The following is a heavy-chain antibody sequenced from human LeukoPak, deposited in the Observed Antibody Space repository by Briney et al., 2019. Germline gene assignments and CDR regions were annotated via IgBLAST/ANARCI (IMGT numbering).Heavy chain of an antibody. CDR1: GYTFTSYD. D-gene: IGHD3-10*01. Sequence: ASVKVSCKASGYTFTSYDINWVRQATGQGLEWMGWMNPNSGNTGYAQKFQGRVTMTRNTSISTAYMELSSLRSEDTAVYYCARGITMVRGSDYWGQGTLVTVSS. CDR2: MNPNSGNT. V-gene: IGHV1-8*01. CDR3: ARGITMVRGSDY. J-gene: IGHJ4*02.